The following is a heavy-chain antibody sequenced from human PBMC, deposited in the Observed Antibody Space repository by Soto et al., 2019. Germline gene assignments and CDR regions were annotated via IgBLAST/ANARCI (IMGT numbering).Heavy chain of an antibody. D-gene: IGHD3-10*01. CDR1: GGTLSDHG. CDR2: TIPVFNTA. CDR3: ARGVYGSWSYYTGPSAFDI. J-gene: IGHJ3*02. V-gene: IGHV1-69*06. Sequence: QVQLEQSGAEVKKPGSSMKVSCKASGGTLSDHGVAWLRQAPGQGLEWMGGTIPVFNTAKYAQKSQGRVTVTEDKFTSIACMELSSLRSEDTAFYLCARGVYGSWSYYTGPSAFDIWGQGTMVIVSS.